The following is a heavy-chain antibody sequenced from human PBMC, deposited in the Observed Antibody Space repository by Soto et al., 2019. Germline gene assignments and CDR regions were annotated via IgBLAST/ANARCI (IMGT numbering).Heavy chain of an antibody. V-gene: IGHV4-34*01. D-gene: IGHD3-10*01. CDR3: ARVSGIYDYGLDV. CDR1: GGSFSGYY. J-gene: IGHJ6*02. Sequence: QVQLQQWGAGLLKPSETLSLTCAVYGGSFSGYYWNWIRQPPGKGLEWIGEINHSGSTNYSPSLTSRVTLSLDPSKTQFSMTLRSVTAADTAVYYCARVSGIYDYGLDVWGQGTTVTVSS. CDR2: INHSGST.